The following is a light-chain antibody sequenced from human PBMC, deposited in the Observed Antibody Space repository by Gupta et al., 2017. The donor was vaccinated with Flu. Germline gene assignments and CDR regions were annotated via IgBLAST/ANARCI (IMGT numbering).Light chain of an antibody. CDR3: TSYAGIRYV. CDR2: KVS. CDR1: SSDIGGDNY. Sequence: GTSSDIGGDNYVSLDQQHPGKAPNLLIYKVSKRPSGVPDRCAGSKSGYTASLTVSGLQAEDEADYYCTSYAGIRYVFGTGTKVTVL. J-gene: IGLJ1*01. V-gene: IGLV2-8*01.